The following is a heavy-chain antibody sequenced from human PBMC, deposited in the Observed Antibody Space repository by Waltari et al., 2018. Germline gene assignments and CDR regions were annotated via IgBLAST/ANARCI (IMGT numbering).Heavy chain of an antibody. D-gene: IGHD3-10*01. CDR2: IKQDGSEK. V-gene: IGHV3-7*01. CDR1: GGSISSSIYY. Sequence: LQLQESGPGLVKPSETLSLTCTVSGGSISSSIYYWGLIRQPPGTGLEWVANIKQDGSEKYYVDSVKGRFTISRDNAKNSLYLQMNSLRAEDTAVYYCARLGGSGSSFRNYYYYMDVWGKGTTVTVSS. J-gene: IGHJ6*03. CDR3: ARLGGSGSSFRNYYYYMDV.